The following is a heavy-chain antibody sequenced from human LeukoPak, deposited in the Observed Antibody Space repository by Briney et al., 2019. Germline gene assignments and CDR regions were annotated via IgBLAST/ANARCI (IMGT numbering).Heavy chain of an antibody. CDR3: ARGNYVDWFDP. D-gene: IGHD1-7*01. CDR2: IYHTGST. Sequence: SETLSLTCTVSGGSFSNHYWSWIRQPPGKGLEWIGYIYHTGSTNYNPSLKSRVTISVDTSKNHFSLKLSSATAADTAVYYCARGNYVDWFDPWGQGTQVTVSS. V-gene: IGHV4-59*11. CDR1: GGSFSNHY. J-gene: IGHJ5*02.